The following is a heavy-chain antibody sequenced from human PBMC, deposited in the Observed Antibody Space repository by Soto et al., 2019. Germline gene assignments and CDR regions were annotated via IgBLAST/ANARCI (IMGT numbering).Heavy chain of an antibody. Sequence: QVQLQESGPGLVKPSETLSLTCTVSGGSISSYYWSWIRQPPGKGLEWIGYIYYSGSTNYNPSLKSRVTISVDTSKNQFSLKLSSVTAADTAVYYCARHGLGNTNWFDPWGQGTLVTVSS. J-gene: IGHJ5*02. V-gene: IGHV4-59*08. CDR2: IYYSGST. D-gene: IGHD2-15*01. CDR1: GGSISSYY. CDR3: ARHGLGNTNWFDP.